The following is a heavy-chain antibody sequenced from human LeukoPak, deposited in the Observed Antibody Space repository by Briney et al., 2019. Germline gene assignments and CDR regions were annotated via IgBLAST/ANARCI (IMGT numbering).Heavy chain of an antibody. CDR3: ARTSSSGLVGGYYFDY. CDR1: GGSISSSSYY. V-gene: IGHV4-39*01. D-gene: IGHD6-19*01. CDR2: IYYSGST. Sequence: PSETLSLTCTVSGGSISSSSYYWGWIRQPPGKGLEWIGNIYYSGSTYYNPSLKSRVTIFVDTSKNEFSLKLSSVTAADTAVYYCARTSSSGLVGGYYFDYWGQGTLVTVSS. J-gene: IGHJ4*02.